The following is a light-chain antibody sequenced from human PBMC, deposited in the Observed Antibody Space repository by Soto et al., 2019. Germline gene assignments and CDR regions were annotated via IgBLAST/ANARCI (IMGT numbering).Light chain of an antibody. V-gene: IGLV2-18*02. Sequence: QSALTQPPSVSGSPGQSVTISCTGTSSDIGTYNGVSWYQQPPGTAPKLMISEVSNRPSGVPDRFSGSKSGNTASLTISGLQAEDEADYYCSSYTSSNTWVFGGGTKVTVL. CDR3: SSYTSSNTWV. J-gene: IGLJ3*02. CDR2: EVS. CDR1: SSDIGTYNG.